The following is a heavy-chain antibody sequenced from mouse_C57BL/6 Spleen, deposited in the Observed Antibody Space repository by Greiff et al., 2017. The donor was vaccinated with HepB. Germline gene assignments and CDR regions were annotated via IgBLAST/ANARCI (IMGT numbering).Heavy chain of an antibody. D-gene: IGHD3-3*01. Sequence: VQLQQSGPELVKPGASVKISCKASGYTFTDYYMNWVKQSHGKSLEWIGDINPNNGGTSYNQKFKGKATLTVDKSSSTAYMELRSLTSEDSAVYYCARGGWGYFDVWGTGTTVTVSS. CDR1: GYTFTDYY. J-gene: IGHJ1*03. CDR2: INPNNGGT. CDR3: ARGGWGYFDV. V-gene: IGHV1-26*01.